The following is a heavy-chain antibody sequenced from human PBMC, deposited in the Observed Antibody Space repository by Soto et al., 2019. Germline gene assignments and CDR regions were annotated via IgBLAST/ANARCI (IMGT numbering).Heavy chain of an antibody. CDR3: ARDIVDRLLEGHVDY. J-gene: IGHJ4*02. V-gene: IGHV3-23*01. Sequence: PGGSLRLSCAASGFTFSSYAMSWVRQAPGKGLEWVSAISGSGGSTYYADSVKGRFTISRDNAKNTLYLQMNSLRAEDTAVYYCARDIVDRLLEGHVDYWGQGTRVTVSS. CDR2: ISGSGGST. CDR1: GFTFSSYA. D-gene: IGHD3-3*01.